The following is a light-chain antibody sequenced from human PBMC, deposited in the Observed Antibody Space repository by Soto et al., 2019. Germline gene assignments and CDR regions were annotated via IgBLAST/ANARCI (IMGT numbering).Light chain of an antibody. V-gene: IGKV1-39*01. CDR2: AAS. J-gene: IGKJ2*01. CDR1: QDINTY. Sequence: DIQMTQSPSSLSASEGDRVTVTCRASQDINTYLNWYQQKPGKAPKVLIYAASSLQSGVPSRFSGSGSGTVFTLTISSLQPEDFAGYYCHQSYSTPYTFGQGTRLEI. CDR3: HQSYSTPYT.